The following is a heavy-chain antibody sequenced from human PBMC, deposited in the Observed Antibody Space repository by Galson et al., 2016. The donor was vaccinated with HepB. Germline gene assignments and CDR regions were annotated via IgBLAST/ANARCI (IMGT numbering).Heavy chain of an antibody. Sequence: SVKVSCKASGFPFIRYFVHWVQQAPGQGLEWMGTINPGGGTTSYAERFEGRVTMTRDTSTSTVYMELSSLRSEDTAVYYCARDGGSYLYYFDYWGQGTLVTVSS. D-gene: IGHD1-26*01. CDR2: INPGGGTT. J-gene: IGHJ4*02. CDR3: ARDGGSYLYYFDY. CDR1: GFPFIRYF. V-gene: IGHV1-46*01.